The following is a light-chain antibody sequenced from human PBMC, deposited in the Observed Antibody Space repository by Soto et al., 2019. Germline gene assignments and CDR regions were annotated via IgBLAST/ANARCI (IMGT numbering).Light chain of an antibody. CDR1: QSVSSY. J-gene: IGKJ4*01. CDR2: DAS. Sequence: EIVSPQSPSTLSLSPRERATLSCRASQSVSSYLAWYQQKPGQAPRLLIYDASNRATGIPARFSGSGSGTDFTLTISSLEPEDFAVYYCQQRSNWPLTFGGGTKVDIK. CDR3: QQRSNWPLT. V-gene: IGKV3-11*01.